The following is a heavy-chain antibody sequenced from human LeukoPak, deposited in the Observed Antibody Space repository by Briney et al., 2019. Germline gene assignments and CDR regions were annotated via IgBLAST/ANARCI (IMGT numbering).Heavy chain of an antibody. CDR1: GYAITSYY. CDR3: ARGCSSTSCPVGDAFDI. Sequence: ASVKVSCKASGYAITSYYMHWVRQAPGQGLEWMGTIHPNDYTTTYAQRFQGRVTMTRDTSISTAYMELSRLRSDDTAVYYCARGCSSTSCPVGDAFDIWGQGTMVTVSS. D-gene: IGHD2-2*01. V-gene: IGHV1-46*01. CDR2: IHPNDYTT. J-gene: IGHJ3*02.